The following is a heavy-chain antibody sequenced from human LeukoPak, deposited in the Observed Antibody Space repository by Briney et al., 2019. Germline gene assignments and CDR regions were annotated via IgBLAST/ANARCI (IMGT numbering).Heavy chain of an antibody. Sequence: GSSVKVSCKASGGTFSSYAISWVRQAPGQGLEWMGGITPIFGTANYAQKFQGRVTITTDESTSTAYMELSSLRSEDTAVYYCARAYDSSGYYYGPFDYWGQGTLVTVSS. CDR2: ITPIFGTA. CDR3: ARAYDSSGYYYGPFDY. D-gene: IGHD3-22*01. J-gene: IGHJ4*02. V-gene: IGHV1-69*05. CDR1: GGTFSSYA.